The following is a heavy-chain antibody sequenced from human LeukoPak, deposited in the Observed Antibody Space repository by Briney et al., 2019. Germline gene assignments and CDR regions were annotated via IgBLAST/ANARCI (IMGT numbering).Heavy chain of an antibody. V-gene: IGHV3-21*01. CDR2: ISSSSSYI. J-gene: IGHJ6*03. D-gene: IGHD6-13*01. CDR1: GFTLSSYS. CDR3: ATAAGFSYQYYYMDV. Sequence: GGSLRLSCAASGFTLSSYSMNWVRQAPGKGLEWVSSISSSSSYIYYADSVKGRFTISRDNARNSLYLQMNNLRPDDTAVYYCATAAGFSYQYYYMDVWGKGTTVTVSS.